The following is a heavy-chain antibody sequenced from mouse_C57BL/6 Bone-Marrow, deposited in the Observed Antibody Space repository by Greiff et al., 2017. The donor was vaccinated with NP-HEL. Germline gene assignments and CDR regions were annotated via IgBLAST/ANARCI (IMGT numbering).Heavy chain of an antibody. CDR2: INPSSGYT. J-gene: IGHJ3*01. CDR3: ARQLPWFAY. Sequence: VQLKQSGAELARPGASVKMSCKASGYTFTSYTMHWVKQRPGQGLEWIGYINPSSGYTKYNQKFKDKATLTADKSSSTAYMQLSSLTSEDSAVYYCARQLPWFAYWGQGTLVTVSA. V-gene: IGHV1-4*01. CDR1: GYTFTSYT. D-gene: IGHD4-1*02.